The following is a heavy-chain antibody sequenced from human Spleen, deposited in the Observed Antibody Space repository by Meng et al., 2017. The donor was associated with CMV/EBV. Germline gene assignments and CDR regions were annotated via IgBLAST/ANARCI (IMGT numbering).Heavy chain of an antibody. Sequence: SETLSLTCTVSGGSISSDDYYWTWIRQHPGKGLEWIGYIYYSGSTNDNPALKSRVIISVDTSKNQFSLKLSSVTDADTAVFYCARGTSYDYFDHWGQGTLVTVSS. CDR2: IYYSGST. CDR3: ARGTSYDYFDH. D-gene: IGHD5-12*01. V-gene: IGHV4-31*03. CDR1: GGSISSDDYY. J-gene: IGHJ4*02.